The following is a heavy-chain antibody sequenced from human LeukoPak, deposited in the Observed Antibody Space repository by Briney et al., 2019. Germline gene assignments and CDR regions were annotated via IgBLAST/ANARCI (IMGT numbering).Heavy chain of an antibody. CDR2: IYSSGSS. D-gene: IGHD3-22*01. CDR1: GGSISSSSHY. Sequence: SDTLSLTCTVSGGSISSSSHYWGWIRQPPGKGLEWIESIYSSGSSFYNPSLKSRVTISLDTSKNQFSLKLSSVTAADTAVYYCARLFHYYDSSAYPTSDYWGQGTLVTVSS. CDR3: ARLFHYYDSSAYPTSDY. V-gene: IGHV4-39*01. J-gene: IGHJ4*02.